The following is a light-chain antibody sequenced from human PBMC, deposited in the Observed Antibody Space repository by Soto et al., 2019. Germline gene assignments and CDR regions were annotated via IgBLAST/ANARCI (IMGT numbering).Light chain of an antibody. V-gene: IGKV3-20*01. CDR2: GAS. Sequence: VVLTQSPATLSLSPVEIATLSCMASQSVSSSYLAWYQQKPGQAPRLLIYGASSRATGIPDRFSGSGSGTDFTLTISRLEPEDFAVYYCQQYGSSSWTFGQGTKVDIK. CDR1: QSVSSSY. CDR3: QQYGSSSWT. J-gene: IGKJ1*01.